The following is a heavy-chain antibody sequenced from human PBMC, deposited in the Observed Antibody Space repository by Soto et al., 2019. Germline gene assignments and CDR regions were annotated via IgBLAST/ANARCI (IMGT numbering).Heavy chain of an antibody. D-gene: IGHD6-13*01. CDR3: ARDLYSSSWYFSGLCWFDP. V-gene: IGHV3-33*01. CDR2: IWYDGSNK. CDR1: GFSFSTYG. J-gene: IGHJ5*02. Sequence: PGGSLRLSCAASGFSFSTYGMHWVRQAPGKGLEWVAVIWYDGSNKYYADSVKGRFTISRDNSKNTLYLQMNSLRAEDTAVYYCARDLYSSSWYFSGLCWFDPWGQGTRVTVSS.